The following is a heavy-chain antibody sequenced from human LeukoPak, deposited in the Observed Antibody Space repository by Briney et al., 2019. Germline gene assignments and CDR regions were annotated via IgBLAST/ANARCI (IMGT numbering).Heavy chain of an antibody. CDR1: GYSISSGYY. Sequence: SETLSLTCTVSGYSISSGYYWGWIRQPPGKGLEWIGSGHHSGSTYYKSSLKSRVTISVDTSKNQFSLKLSSVTAADTAVYYCARVEAAEVHAFDIWGQGTMVTVSS. J-gene: IGHJ3*02. CDR3: ARVEAAEVHAFDI. D-gene: IGHD5-24*01. V-gene: IGHV4-38-2*02. CDR2: GHHSGST.